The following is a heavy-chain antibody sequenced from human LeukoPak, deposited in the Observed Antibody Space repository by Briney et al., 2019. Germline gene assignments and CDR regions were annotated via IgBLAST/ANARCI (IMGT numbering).Heavy chain of an antibody. Sequence: GGSLRLSCAASGFTFSNYALTWVRQAPGKGLEWVSTISGSGDRTYYSDSVKGRFTISRDNAKDTLFLQMSSLRAEDTAFYYCAKDLYDYGVYRFLDSWGQGTLVTVSS. CDR3: AKDLYDYGVYRFLDS. CDR1: GFTFSNYA. CDR2: ISGSGDRT. D-gene: IGHD4/OR15-4a*01. V-gene: IGHV3-23*01. J-gene: IGHJ5*01.